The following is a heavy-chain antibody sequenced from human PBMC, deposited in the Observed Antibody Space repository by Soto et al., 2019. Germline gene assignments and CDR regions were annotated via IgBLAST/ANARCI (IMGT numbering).Heavy chain of an antibody. CDR3: ARENYFDY. Sequence: GGSLRLSCAPGRFRFNSYWMGWVRQFPGKGLEWVANIKQDGSEKNYVDSVKGRFTISRDNAKKSLYLQMNSQRAEDTAVYYCARENYFDYWGQGT. J-gene: IGHJ4*02. CDR2: IKQDGSEK. V-gene: IGHV3-7*04. CDR1: RFRFNSYW.